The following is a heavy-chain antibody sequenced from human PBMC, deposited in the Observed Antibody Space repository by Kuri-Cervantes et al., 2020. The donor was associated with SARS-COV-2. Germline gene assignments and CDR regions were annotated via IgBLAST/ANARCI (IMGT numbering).Heavy chain of an antibody. CDR2: IYPGDSDT. Sequence: GGSLRLSCKGSGYTFSNYWIAWVRQMPGKGLEWMGIIYPGDSDTRYSPSFQGQVAISADRSISTAYLQWSSLMASDTAMYYCARSTWGSYFDFWGQGTLVTVSS. V-gene: IGHV5-51*01. J-gene: IGHJ4*02. CDR3: ARSTWGSYFDF. D-gene: IGHD3-16*01. CDR1: GYTFSNYW.